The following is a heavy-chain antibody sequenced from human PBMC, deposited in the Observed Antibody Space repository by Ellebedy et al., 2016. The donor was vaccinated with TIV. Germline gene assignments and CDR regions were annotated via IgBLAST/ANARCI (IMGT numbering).Heavy chain of an antibody. CDR3: ARDVTIFGVANYYYYGMDV. CDR1: GYTFTSYY. J-gene: IGHJ6*02. CDR2: INPSGGST. V-gene: IGHV1-46*01. Sequence: ASVKVSXKASGYTFTSYYMHWVRQAPGQGLEWMGIINPSGGSTSYAQKFQGRVTMTRDTSTSTVYMELSSLRSEGTAVYYCARDVTIFGVANYYYYGMDVWGQGTTVTVSS. D-gene: IGHD3-3*01.